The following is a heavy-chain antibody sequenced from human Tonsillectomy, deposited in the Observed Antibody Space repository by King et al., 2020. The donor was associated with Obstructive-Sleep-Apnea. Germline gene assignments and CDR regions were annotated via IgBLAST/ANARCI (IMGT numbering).Heavy chain of an antibody. J-gene: IGHJ4*01. D-gene: IGHD6-13*01. V-gene: IGHV3-30*02. CDR3: AKTSSSWDGYYFDY. CDR2: IRYDGSNK. CDR1: GFTFSSYG. Sequence: VQLVESGGGVVQPGGSLRLSCAASGFTFSSYGMHWVRQAPGKGLEWVAFIRYDGSNKYYADSVKGRFTISRDNSKNTLYLQMNSLRAEDTAVYYCAKTSSSWDGYYFDYWGHGTLVTVSS.